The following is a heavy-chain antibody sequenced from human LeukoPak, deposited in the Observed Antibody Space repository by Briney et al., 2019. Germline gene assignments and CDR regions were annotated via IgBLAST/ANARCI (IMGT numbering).Heavy chain of an antibody. CDR1: GFIFSDYY. D-gene: IGHD2-2*02. Sequence: AGGSLRLSCAASGFIFSDYYMDWVRQAPGKGLEWVGRSRNKANSYTIQYAASVKGRFTISRDDSKSSLYLQMNSLRTEDTSVYYCTREGCGATSCYTNDYWGQGTLVTVSS. CDR2: SRNKANSYTI. V-gene: IGHV3-72*01. J-gene: IGHJ4*02. CDR3: TREGCGATSCYTNDY.